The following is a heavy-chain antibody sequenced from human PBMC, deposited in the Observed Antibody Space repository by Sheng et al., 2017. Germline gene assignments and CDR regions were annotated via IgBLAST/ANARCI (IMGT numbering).Heavy chain of an antibody. CDR1: GFTFSNYS. CDR2: ISSSSRYI. J-gene: IGHJ5*02. Sequence: EVQLVQSGGGLVKPGGSLRLSCAASGFTFSNYSMNWVRQAPGKGLEWVSYISSSSRYIYYADSVKGRFTISTNNAKTSLFLQMDSLRAEDTAVYYCARSRSRWINPNWFDPWGQVPCHRLL. D-gene: IGHD6-13*01. V-gene: IGHV3-21*01. CDR3: ARSRSRWINPNWFDP.